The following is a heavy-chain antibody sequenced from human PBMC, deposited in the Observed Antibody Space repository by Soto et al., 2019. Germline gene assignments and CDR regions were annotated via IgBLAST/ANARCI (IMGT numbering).Heavy chain of an antibody. CDR1: GFSLSTSAEG. Sequence: QITLKESGPTLVKPTQTLTLTCTFSGFSLSTSAEGVAWIRQPPGKALEWLALIYWDDDERYSPFLKSRLTIDKDTAKNQVVLTMTNMDTVDTATYFCAHKGGRGAAMDVWGQGTTVTVSS. CDR3: AHKGGRGAAMDV. V-gene: IGHV2-5*02. CDR2: IYWDDDE. D-gene: IGHD2-15*01. J-gene: IGHJ6*02.